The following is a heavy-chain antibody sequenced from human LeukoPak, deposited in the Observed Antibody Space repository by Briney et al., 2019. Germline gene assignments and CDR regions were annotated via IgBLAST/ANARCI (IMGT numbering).Heavy chain of an antibody. V-gene: IGHV3-48*01. CDR2: IRSSGSTI. CDR3: VRGGAPTQPWTNDY. CDR1: GFTFSDCS. J-gene: IGHJ4*02. Sequence: PGGSLRLSCAASGFTFSDCSMNWVRQAPGKGLEWVSYIRSSGSTIYYADSVKGRFTISRDNAKNSLYLQMNSLRVEDTAVYYCVRGGAPTQPWTNDYWGQGTLVTVSS. D-gene: IGHD5-18*01.